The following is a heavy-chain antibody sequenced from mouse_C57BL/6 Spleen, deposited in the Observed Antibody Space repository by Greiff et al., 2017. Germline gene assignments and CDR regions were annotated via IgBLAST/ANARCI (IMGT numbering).Heavy chain of an antibody. CDR2: IYPRDGST. CDR1: GYTFTDHT. D-gene: IGHD4-1*01. CDR3: ARSELGLWYFDV. V-gene: IGHV1-78*01. Sequence: LVESDAELVKPGASVKISCKVSGYTFTDHTIHWMKQRPEQGLEWIGYIYPRDGSTKYNEKFTGKATLTADKSSSTSYMQLNSLTSEASAVYFCARSELGLWYFDVWGTGTTVTVSS. J-gene: IGHJ1*03.